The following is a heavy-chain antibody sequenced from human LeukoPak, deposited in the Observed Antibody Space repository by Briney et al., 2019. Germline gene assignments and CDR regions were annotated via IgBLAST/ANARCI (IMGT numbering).Heavy chain of an antibody. V-gene: IGHV3-64D*06. J-gene: IGHJ4*02. CDR3: GASAGAGRSAIDY. Sequence: PGGSLRLSCSASGFTFSSYAMHWVRQAPGKGLEYVSGITSSGGGTSYADSVKGRFTISRDNSKNTLYLQMSRLRPEDTALYYCGASAGAGRSAIDYWGQGTLLTVAS. CDR1: GFTFSSYA. D-gene: IGHD6-13*01. CDR2: ITSSGGGT.